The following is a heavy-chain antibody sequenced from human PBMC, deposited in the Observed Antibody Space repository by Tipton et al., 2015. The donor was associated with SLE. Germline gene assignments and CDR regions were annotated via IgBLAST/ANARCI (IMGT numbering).Heavy chain of an antibody. D-gene: IGHD2-21*01. CDR2: IYSGGSRT. Sequence: SLRLSCAASGFTFGSYAMSWVRQAPGKGLEWVSVIYSGGSRTYYADSVKGRSTISRENSKNTLYLQMHSLRAEDTAVYYCAKDGTDCGGDCYYDWHFDLWGRGTLVTVSP. CDR1: GFTFGSYA. J-gene: IGHJ2*01. V-gene: IGHV3-23*03. CDR3: AKDGTDCGGDCYYDWHFDL.